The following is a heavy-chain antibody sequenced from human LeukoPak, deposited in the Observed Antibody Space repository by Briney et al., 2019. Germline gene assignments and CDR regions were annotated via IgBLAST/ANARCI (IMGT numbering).Heavy chain of an antibody. V-gene: IGHV5-51*01. CDR2: IYPGDSDT. D-gene: IGHD6-6*01. Sequence: GESLKISCKGSGYIFTSYWIAWVRRMPGKGLEWMGIIYPGDSDTRYSLSFQGQVTISADKSINIAYLQWSSLKASDTAMYYCARFEGGEHSSSNWFDPWGQGTLVTVSS. CDR1: GYIFTSYW. CDR3: ARFEGGEHSSSNWFDP. J-gene: IGHJ5*02.